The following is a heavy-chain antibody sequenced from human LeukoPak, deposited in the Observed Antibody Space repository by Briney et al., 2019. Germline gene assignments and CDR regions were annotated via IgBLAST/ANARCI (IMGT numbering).Heavy chain of an antibody. CDR3: ARGGLGAGTGGLDP. Sequence: GASVKVSCKASGYTFIDYDINWVRQATGQGLEWMGWMNSKSGDTGYAQKFQGRVTMTRKTSISTAYMEPSSLRPEDTAVYYCARGGLGAGTGGLDPWGQGTLVIVSS. CDR1: GYTFIDYD. V-gene: IGHV1-8*01. J-gene: IGHJ5*02. D-gene: IGHD1-1*01. CDR2: MNSKSGDT.